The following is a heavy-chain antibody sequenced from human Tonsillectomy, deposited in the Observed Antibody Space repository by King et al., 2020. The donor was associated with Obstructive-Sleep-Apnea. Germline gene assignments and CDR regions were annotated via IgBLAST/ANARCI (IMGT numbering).Heavy chain of an antibody. J-gene: IGHJ3*02. D-gene: IGHD2-2*01. Sequence: QLQESGPGLVKPSETLSLTCTVSGGSISSSSYYWGWIRQPPGKGLEWIGSIYYSGSTYYNPSLKSRVTISVDTSKNQFSLELSSVTAADTAVYYCAGQEVVVVPAAIGAFDIWGQGTMVTVSS. CDR3: AGQEVVVVPAAIGAFDI. V-gene: IGHV4-39*01. CDR1: GGSISSSSYY. CDR2: IYYSGST.